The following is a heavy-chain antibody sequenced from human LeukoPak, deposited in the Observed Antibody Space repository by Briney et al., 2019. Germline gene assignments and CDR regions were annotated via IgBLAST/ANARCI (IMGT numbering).Heavy chain of an antibody. CDR3: AHTRCTSTSCYKDFDY. CDR2: IYWDDDK. Sequence: SGPTLVKPTQTLTLTCTFSGFSLSTNGVGVAWILQPPGVALEWLALIYWDDDKRYSPSLKSRITITQDTSKNQVVLTMTNMDPVDTATYYCAHTRCTSTSCYKDFDYWGQGTLVTVSS. CDR1: GFSLSTNGVG. V-gene: IGHV2-5*02. D-gene: IGHD2-2*01. J-gene: IGHJ4*02.